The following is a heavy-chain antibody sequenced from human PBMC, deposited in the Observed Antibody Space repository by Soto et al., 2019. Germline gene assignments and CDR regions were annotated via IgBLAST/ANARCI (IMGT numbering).Heavy chain of an antibody. CDR3: AAVITMVRGVYGFGY. J-gene: IGHJ4*02. CDR1: GFTFSSYA. V-gene: IGHV3-23*01. D-gene: IGHD3-10*01. Sequence: GGSLRLSCAASGFTFSSYAMSWVRQAPGKGLEWVSAISGSGGSTYYADSVKGRFTISRDNSKNTLYLQMNSLRAEDTAVYYCAAVITMVRGVYGFGYWGQGTLVTVSS. CDR2: ISGSGGST.